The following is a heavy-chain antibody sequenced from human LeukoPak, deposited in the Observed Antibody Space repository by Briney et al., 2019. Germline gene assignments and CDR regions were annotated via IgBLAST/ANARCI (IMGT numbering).Heavy chain of an antibody. CDR3: ARETSGIAVAGPFDF. J-gene: IGHJ4*02. D-gene: IGHD6-19*01. CDR2: VSSDGNIK. V-gene: IGHV3-30*03. Sequence: GGSLRLSCAASGFTFSTYGIHWVRQAPGKGLEWVAVVSSDGNIKYYADSVKGRFSISRDNSKNSLYLQMNSLRAEDTAVYYCARETSGIAVAGPFDFWGQGTLVTVSS. CDR1: GFTFSTYG.